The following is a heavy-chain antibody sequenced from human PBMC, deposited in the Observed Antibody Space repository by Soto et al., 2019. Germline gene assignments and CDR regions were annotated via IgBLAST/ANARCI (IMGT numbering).Heavy chain of an antibody. CDR1: GYTFTSYG. Sequence: ASVKVSCKASGYTFTSYGISWVRQAPGQGLEWMGWISAYNGNTNYAQKLQGRVTMTTDTSTSTAYVELRSLRSDDTAVYYCARDSYYDSSGYSSFDYWGQGTLVTVSS. J-gene: IGHJ4*02. CDR2: ISAYNGNT. D-gene: IGHD3-22*01. V-gene: IGHV1-18*01. CDR3: ARDSYYDSSGYSSFDY.